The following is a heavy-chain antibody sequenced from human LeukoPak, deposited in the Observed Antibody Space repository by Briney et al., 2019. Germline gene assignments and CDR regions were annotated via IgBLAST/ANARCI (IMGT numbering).Heavy chain of an antibody. CDR3: AKHLIPTNTYIFYGLDV. CDR2: ICWNGAGT. Sequence: GGALRLSCAATGFTFKDYGMHWVRQPPGKGLEWGSGICWNGAGTDYADSVKGRFTISRDNARNSLYLQLSSLRPEDTALYYCAKHLIPTNTYIFYGLDVWGQGTTVTVSS. V-gene: IGHV3-9*01. D-gene: IGHD1-26*01. CDR1: GFTFKDYG. J-gene: IGHJ6*02.